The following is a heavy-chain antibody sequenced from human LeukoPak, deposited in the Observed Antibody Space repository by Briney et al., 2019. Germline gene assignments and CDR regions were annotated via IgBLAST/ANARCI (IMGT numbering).Heavy chain of an antibody. Sequence: SETLSLTCTVSGGSISSYYWSWIRQPPGRGLEWIGYIYYSGSTNYNPPLKSRVTISVDTSKNQFSLKLSSVTAADTAVYYCARVHIWSGYYGAFDYWGQGTLVTVSS. D-gene: IGHD3-3*01. CDR2: IYYSGST. J-gene: IGHJ4*02. CDR1: GGSISSYY. V-gene: IGHV4-59*01. CDR3: ARVHIWSGYYGAFDY.